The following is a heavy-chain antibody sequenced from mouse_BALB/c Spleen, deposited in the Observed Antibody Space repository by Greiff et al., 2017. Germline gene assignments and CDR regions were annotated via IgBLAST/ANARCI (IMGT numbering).Heavy chain of an antibody. CDR2: IWAGGST. CDR1: GFSLTSYG. V-gene: IGHV2-9*02. CDR3: ARDQGSYRYDEGFAY. Sequence: QVQLKESGPGLVAPSQSLSITCTASGFSLTSYGVNWVRQPPGKGLEWLGVIWAGGSTNYNSALMSRLSISKDNSKCQVFLKMHSLQTDDTAMYYCARDQGSYRYDEGFAYWGQGTLVTVSA. D-gene: IGHD2-14*01. J-gene: IGHJ3*01.